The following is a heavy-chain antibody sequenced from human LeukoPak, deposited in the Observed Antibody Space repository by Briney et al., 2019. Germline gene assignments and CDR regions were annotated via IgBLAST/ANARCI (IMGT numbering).Heavy chain of an antibody. CDR3: ARGRGAARFVTIEFDY. CDR1: GGSFSGYH. J-gene: IGHJ4*02. CDR2: INHRGST. D-gene: IGHD6-6*01. Sequence: PSETLSLTCAVYGGSFSGYHWSWIRQPPGKGLEWIGEINHRGSTNCNPSLKSRVTMSVDTSKNQFSLKLSSVTAAGTAVYYCARGRGAARFVTIEFDYWGQGALVTVSS. V-gene: IGHV4-34*01.